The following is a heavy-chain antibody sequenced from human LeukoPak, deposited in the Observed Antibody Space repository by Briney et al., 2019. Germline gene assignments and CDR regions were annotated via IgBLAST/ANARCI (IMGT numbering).Heavy chain of an antibody. CDR2: ISSSGDST. Sequence: GGSLRLSCAAYGFTFSTYATSWVRQAPGKGLEWVSSISSSGDSTDYADSVKGRFTIARDNSKTTLYLQMNSLRADDPAIYYCAKDRSDNTTWYVGSHWGQGTLVTVSS. CDR1: GFTFSTYA. J-gene: IGHJ4*02. V-gene: IGHV3-23*01. CDR3: AKDRSDNTTWYVGSH. D-gene: IGHD6-13*01.